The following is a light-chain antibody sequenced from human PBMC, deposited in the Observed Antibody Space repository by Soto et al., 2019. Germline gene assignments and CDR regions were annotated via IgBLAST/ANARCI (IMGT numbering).Light chain of an antibody. CDR2: GAS. CDR1: QSVSSN. J-gene: IGKJ2*01. Sequence: EIVMTQSPTILSVSPGERATLSCRASQSVSSNLAWYQQKPGQAPRLLIYGASTRATGIPARFSGSGSGTDFTLTISSLQSEDFAVYYCQQYNNWPPRDSFGQGTKLEIK. CDR3: QQYNNWPPRDS. V-gene: IGKV3-15*01.